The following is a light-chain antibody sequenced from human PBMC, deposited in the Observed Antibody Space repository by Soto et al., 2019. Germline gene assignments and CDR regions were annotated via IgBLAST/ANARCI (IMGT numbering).Light chain of an antibody. J-gene: IGKJ1*01. CDR3: QQYNSYSRT. CDR1: QSIRSC. CDR2: DAS. Sequence: DIQMTQSPSILSASVGDRVTITCRASQSIRSCLAWFQQKPGKAPKLLIYDASSLESGVPSRFSGSGSGTEFTLTISSLQPDDFATYFCQQYNSYSRTFGQGTKVDIK. V-gene: IGKV1-5*01.